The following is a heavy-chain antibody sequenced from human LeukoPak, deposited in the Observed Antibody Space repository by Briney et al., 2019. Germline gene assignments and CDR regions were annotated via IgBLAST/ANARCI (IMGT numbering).Heavy chain of an antibody. CDR2: FSFDGSNK. CDR1: GFTFSTYV. Sequence: GGPLSPSCPPPGFTFSTYVRHWFRQAPGKGLGGVAVFSFDGSNKYYADSVKGRFTISRDNSKNTLYLQMNSLRAEDTAVYYCAREMAYEDGDYVSYYFDYWGQGTLVTVSS. J-gene: IGHJ4*02. D-gene: IGHD4-17*01. V-gene: IGHV3-30-3*01. CDR3: AREMAYEDGDYVSYYFDY.